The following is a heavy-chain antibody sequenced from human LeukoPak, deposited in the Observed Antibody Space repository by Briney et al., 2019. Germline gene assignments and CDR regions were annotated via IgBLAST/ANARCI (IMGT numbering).Heavy chain of an antibody. D-gene: IGHD5-18*01. CDR3: ATVGYSYLRYYYYYGMDV. V-gene: IGHV1-24*01. CDR2: FDPEDGET. Sequence: ASVKVSFKVSGYTLTELSMHWVRPAPGKGLEWMGGFDPEDGETIYAQKFQGRVTMTEDTSTATAYMELSSLRSEDTAVYYCATVGYSYLRYYYYYGMDVWGQGTTVTVSS. CDR1: GYTLTELS. J-gene: IGHJ6*02.